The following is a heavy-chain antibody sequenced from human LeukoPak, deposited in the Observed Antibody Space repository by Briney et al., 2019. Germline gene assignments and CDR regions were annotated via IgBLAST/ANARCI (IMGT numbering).Heavy chain of an antibody. V-gene: IGHV3-30*03. CDR3: ASSEGLYAPNDY. J-gene: IGHJ4*02. D-gene: IGHD3-16*01. CDR1: GFTFSSYG. Sequence: PGGSLRLSCAASGFTFSSYGMHWVRQAPGKGLEWVAVISYDGSNKYYADSVKGRFTISRDNPKNTLYLQMNSLRAEDTAVYYCASSEGLYAPNDYWGQGTLVTVSS. CDR2: ISYDGSNK.